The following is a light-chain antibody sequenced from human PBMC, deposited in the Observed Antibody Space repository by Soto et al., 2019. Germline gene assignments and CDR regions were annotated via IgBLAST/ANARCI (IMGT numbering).Light chain of an antibody. CDR1: QSVSATY. Sequence: EIVLTQSPGTLSLSPGERATLSCRASQSVSATYLAWYQQKPGQAPRLLIYGASNRATGFPDRFTDSGSGTDFSLTISRLEPEDFAVYFCQQYVSSPMYTFGQGTKLEIK. V-gene: IGKV3-20*01. J-gene: IGKJ2*01. CDR2: GAS. CDR3: QQYVSSPMYT.